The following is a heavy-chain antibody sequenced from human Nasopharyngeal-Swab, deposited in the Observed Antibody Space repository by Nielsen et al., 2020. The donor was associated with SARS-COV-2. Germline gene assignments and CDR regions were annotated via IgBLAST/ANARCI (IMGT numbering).Heavy chain of an antibody. Sequence: GSLRLSCTVSGGSISSSSYYWGWIRQPPGKGLEWIGSIYYSGSTYYNPSLKSRVTISVDTSKNQFSLKLSSVTAADTAVYYCARQRGDLRWGFYYYYGMDVWGQGTTVTVSS. CDR2: IYYSGST. J-gene: IGHJ6*02. V-gene: IGHV4-39*01. D-gene: IGHD2-21*01. CDR1: GGSISSSSYY. CDR3: ARQRGDLRWGFYYYYGMDV.